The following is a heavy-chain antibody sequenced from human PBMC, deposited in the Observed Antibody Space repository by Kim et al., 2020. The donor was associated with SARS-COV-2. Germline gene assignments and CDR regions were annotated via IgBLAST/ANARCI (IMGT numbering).Heavy chain of an antibody. CDR3: ARYLSGEILTGYTDY. V-gene: IGHV3-11*03. D-gene: IGHD3-9*01. Sequence: DSVKGRFTISRDNAKNSLYLQMNSLRAEDTAVYYCARYLSGEILTGYTDYWGQGTLVTVSS. J-gene: IGHJ4*02.